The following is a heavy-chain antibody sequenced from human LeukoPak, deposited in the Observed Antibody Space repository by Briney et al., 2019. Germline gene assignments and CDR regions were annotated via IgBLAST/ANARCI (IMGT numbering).Heavy chain of an antibody. Sequence: GGSLRLSCAASGFTFSSYWMSWVRQAPGKGLEWVANIKQDGSEKYYVDSVKGRFTISRDNAKNSLYLQMNSLRAEDTAVYYCARDHGAVAGRVPDYWGQGTLVTVSS. CDR3: ARDHGAVAGRVPDY. V-gene: IGHV3-7*01. J-gene: IGHJ4*02. CDR1: GFTFSSYW. D-gene: IGHD6-19*01. CDR2: IKQDGSEK.